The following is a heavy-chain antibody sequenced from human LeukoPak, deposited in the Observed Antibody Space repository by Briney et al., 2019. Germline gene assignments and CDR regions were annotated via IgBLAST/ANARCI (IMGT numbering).Heavy chain of an antibody. V-gene: IGHV3-73*01. CDR2: IRDKANSYAT. CDR1: GFTFSGSA. J-gene: IGHJ4*02. D-gene: IGHD2-2*01. CDR3: TRWDCTTTGCYPFDY. Sequence: TGGSLRLSCAASGFTFSGSAIHWVRQASGKGLEWVGRIRDKANSYATAYIASVKGRFTISRDDSKNTAYLQMSSLKTEDTAVYYCTRWDCTTTGCYPFDYWGQGTLVTVS.